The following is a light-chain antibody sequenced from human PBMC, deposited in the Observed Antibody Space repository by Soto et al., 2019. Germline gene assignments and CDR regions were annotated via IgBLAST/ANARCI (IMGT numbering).Light chain of an antibody. J-gene: IGKJ3*01. CDR1: QGIINY. V-gene: IGKV1-27*01. CDR3: QKYNSVPFT. CDR2: AAS. Sequence: QMTQSPSSLSASVGDRVTITCRASQGIINYLAWYQQKPGEVPKLLFSAASTLQSRVASRFSGSGSVTDFALTISTPHPEDVATYYCQKYNSVPFTFGPGTKV.